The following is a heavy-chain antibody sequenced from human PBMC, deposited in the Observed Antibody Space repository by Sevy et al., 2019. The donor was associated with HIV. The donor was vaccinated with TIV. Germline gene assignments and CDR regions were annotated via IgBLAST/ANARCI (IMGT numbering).Heavy chain of an antibody. CDR1: TFTFSDYY. CDR2: ISSRGNHI. V-gene: IGHV3-11*01. D-gene: IGHD5-18*01. J-gene: IGHJ4*02. CDR3: ARVRYNYGSYYFDY. Sequence: GGSLRLSCAASTFTFSDYYMTWIRQAPGKGLESVSYISSRGNHIYYADSVKGRFTISRYNAKNSLYLQMNSLRAEDTAVYYCARVRYNYGSYYFDYWGQGTLVTVSS.